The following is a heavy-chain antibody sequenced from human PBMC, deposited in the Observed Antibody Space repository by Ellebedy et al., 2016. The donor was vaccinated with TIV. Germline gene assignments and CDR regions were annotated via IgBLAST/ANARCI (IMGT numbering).Heavy chain of an antibody. CDR1: GGSMTRSSYY. D-gene: IGHD3-10*01. Sequence: SETLSLTCTVSGGSMTRSSYYWAWNRQPPGKGLEWIGRIYYSVTTYYNPSLKSRVTISVDTSKNQFSLKLSSVTAADTAVYHCARWFGELLYVRWFDPWGQGTLVTVSS. CDR2: IYYSVTT. CDR3: ARWFGELLYVRWFDP. V-gene: IGHV4-39*01. J-gene: IGHJ5*02.